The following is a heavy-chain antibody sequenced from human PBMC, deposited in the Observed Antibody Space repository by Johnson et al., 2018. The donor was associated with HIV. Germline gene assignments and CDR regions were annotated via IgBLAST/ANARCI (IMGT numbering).Heavy chain of an antibody. CDR3: ASHVGSSVGSAFDI. D-gene: IGHD6-6*01. J-gene: IGHJ3*02. Sequence: VQLVESGGGVVQPGRSLRLSCAASGFIFNDYPMYWVRQPPGKGLEWVAVISFDGSNKYYADSVKGRFSISRDNSKNTLYLQMNSLRAEDTAVYYCASHVGSSVGSAFDIWGQGTMVTVSS. CDR2: ISFDGSNK. CDR1: GFIFNDYP. V-gene: IGHV3-30*04.